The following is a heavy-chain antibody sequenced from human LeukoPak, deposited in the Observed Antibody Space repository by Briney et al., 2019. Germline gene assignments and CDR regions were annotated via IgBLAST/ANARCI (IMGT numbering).Heavy chain of an antibody. J-gene: IGHJ4*02. CDR3: ARSGNSPPDY. D-gene: IGHD4-23*01. V-gene: IGHV1-46*01. Sequence: GASVKVSCKASGYTFTTYYMHWVRQAPGQGLEWVGVINPTIDYTVYAQKFQGRVTMTRDMSTSTVYMNLSSLRPEDTAVYYCARSGNSPPDYWGQGTLLTVSS. CDR2: INPTIDYT. CDR1: GYTFTTYY.